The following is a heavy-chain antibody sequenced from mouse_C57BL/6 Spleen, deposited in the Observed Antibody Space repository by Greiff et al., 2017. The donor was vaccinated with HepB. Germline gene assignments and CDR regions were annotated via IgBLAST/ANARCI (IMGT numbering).Heavy chain of an antibody. D-gene: IGHD2-1*01. Sequence: QVHVQQSGAELVMPGASVKLSCKASGYTFTSYWMHWVKQRPGQGLEWIGEIDPTDSNTNYNQKFKGKSTLTVDKSSSTAYMQLSSLTSVDSAVYYCARRALYYGKRYCCFDYWGQGTSVTVSS. J-gene: IGHJ4*01. CDR1: GYTFTSYW. V-gene: IGHV1-69*01. CDR2: IDPTDSNT. CDR3: ARRALYYGKRYCCFDY.